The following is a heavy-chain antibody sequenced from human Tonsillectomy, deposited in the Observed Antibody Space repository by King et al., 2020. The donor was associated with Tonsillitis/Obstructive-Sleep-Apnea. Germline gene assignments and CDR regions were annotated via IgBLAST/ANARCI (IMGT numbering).Heavy chain of an antibody. V-gene: IGHV4-39*01. CDR2: IYYTGRT. CDR3: ARTVVIGVVSNWFDP. Sequence: LQLQESGPGLVKPSETLSLTCTVSGGSISSSVYSWGWIRQPTGMGLEWIGTIYYTGRTHYSPSLKSRVTISVDTSKKQFSLGLTSVIAADTAVYYCARTVVIGVVSNWFDPWGQGTLVTVSS. CDR1: GGSISSSVYS. J-gene: IGHJ5*02. D-gene: IGHD3-3*01.